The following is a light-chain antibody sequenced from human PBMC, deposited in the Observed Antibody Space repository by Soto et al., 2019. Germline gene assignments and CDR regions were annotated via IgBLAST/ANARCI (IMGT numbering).Light chain of an antibody. V-gene: IGKV3-20*01. J-gene: IGKJ1*01. Sequence: EIVLTQSPGTLSLSPGERATLSCRASQSVGNNYLAWYQQKVGQAPRLLIFAASKRATGIPDWFSGSWSGAYFTLTISRLEHEDFAVYYCQQYGTSPWTFGQGTKVEIK. CDR1: QSVGNNY. CDR3: QQYGTSPWT. CDR2: AAS.